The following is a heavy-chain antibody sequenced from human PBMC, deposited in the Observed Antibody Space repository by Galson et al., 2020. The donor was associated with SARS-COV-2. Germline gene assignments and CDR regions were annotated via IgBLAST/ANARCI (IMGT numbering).Heavy chain of an antibody. D-gene: IGHD3-9*01. CDR1: GGSISSSNYY. CDR3: ARQILTGDYSFYYVDF. CDR2: IYYTESN. Sequence: SETLSLTCTVSGGSISSSNYYWGWVRQPPGEGLEWIGSIYYTESNYYNPSLTSRVTMSVDTSRNQFSLKLSSVTAADTAVYYCARQILTGDYSFYYVDFWGQGTLVTVSS. J-gene: IGHJ4*02. V-gene: IGHV4-39*01.